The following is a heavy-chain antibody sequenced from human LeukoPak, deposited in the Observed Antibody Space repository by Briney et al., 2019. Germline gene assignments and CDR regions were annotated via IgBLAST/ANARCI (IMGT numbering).Heavy chain of an antibody. D-gene: IGHD4-17*01. CDR3: ARSVEGAYGNNWFDP. Sequence: GGSLRLSCAASGFTFDDYGMSWVRQAPGKGLEWVSGINWNGGSTGYADSVKGRFTISRDNAKNSLYLQMNSLRAEDTAVYYCARSVEGAYGNNWFDPWGQGTLVTVSS. V-gene: IGHV3-20*04. CDR2: INWNGGST. J-gene: IGHJ5*02. CDR1: GFTFDDYG.